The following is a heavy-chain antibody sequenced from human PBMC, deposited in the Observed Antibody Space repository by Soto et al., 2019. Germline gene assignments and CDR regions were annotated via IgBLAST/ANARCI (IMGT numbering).Heavy chain of an antibody. CDR1: GFTFSDYY. D-gene: IGHD5-12*01. CDR3: VRGHSGLDS. V-gene: IGHV3-11*01. CDR2: ISGGNTI. J-gene: IGHJ3*02. Sequence: QVQVVESGGGLVKPGGSLRLSCAGSGFTFSDYYMSWIRQIPGKGLEWISYISGGNTIYYIDSVKGRFTLSRDSAKNSLYLQMDSLRAEDTAVYYWVRGHSGLDSWGQGTMVTVSS.